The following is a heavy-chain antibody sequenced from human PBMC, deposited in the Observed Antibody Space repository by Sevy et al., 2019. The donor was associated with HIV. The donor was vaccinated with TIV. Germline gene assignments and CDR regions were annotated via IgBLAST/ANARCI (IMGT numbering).Heavy chain of an antibody. J-gene: IGHJ5*02. Sequence: ASVKVSCKASGYTFTNYGISWVRQAPGQGLEWMGWIGAYNGNTNYSQKLQGRVTLTTDTSTSTAYMDLRSLRSDDTAVYYCARLSTGRGQFNWFDPWGQRTLVTVSS. D-gene: IGHD3-10*01. CDR1: GYTFTNYG. V-gene: IGHV1-18*01. CDR2: IGAYNGNT. CDR3: ARLSTGRGQFNWFDP.